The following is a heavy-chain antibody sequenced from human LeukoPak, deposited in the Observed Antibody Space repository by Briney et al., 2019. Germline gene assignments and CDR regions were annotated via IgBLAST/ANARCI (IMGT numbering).Heavy chain of an antibody. V-gene: IGHV4-4*07. Sequence: SETLSLTCTVSGGSVSSYYWSWIRQPAGKGLEWIGRIYTSGSTNYNPSLKSRVTMSVDTSKNQFSLKLSSVTAADTAVYYCARVRPHYDILTGYYLPYYYYMDVWGKGTTVTVSS. CDR1: GGSVSSYY. CDR2: IYTSGST. CDR3: ARVRPHYDILTGYYLPYYYYMDV. J-gene: IGHJ6*03. D-gene: IGHD3-9*01.